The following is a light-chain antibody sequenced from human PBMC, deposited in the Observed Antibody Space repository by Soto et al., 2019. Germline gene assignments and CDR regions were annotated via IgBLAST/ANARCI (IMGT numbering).Light chain of an antibody. CDR3: QSSQDDFWV. J-gene: IGLJ3*02. CDR2: EGS. V-gene: IGLV2-23*01. CDR1: SSDVGSYNL. Sequence: QSVLTQPASVSGSPGQSITISCTGTSSDVGSYNLVSWYQQHPGKAPKLMIYEGSKRPSGVSNRFSGSKSGNTASLTISGLQAEDEADYCCQSSQDDFWVFGGGTKLTVL.